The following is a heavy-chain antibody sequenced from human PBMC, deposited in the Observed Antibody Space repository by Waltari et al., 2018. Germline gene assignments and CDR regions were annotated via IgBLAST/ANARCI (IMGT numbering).Heavy chain of an antibody. Sequence: EVQLVQSGAEVKKPGESLKISCKGSGYSFTSYWIGWVRQMPGKGLEWMGISIPGNSDPRYSPTCQVQVTISADKSISTAYLQWSSLKASDTAMYYCARHDYDILTGGPADYWGQGTLVTVSS. CDR3: ARHDYDILTGGPADY. CDR2: SIPGNSDP. V-gene: IGHV5-51*01. CDR1: GYSFTSYW. D-gene: IGHD3-9*01. J-gene: IGHJ4*02.